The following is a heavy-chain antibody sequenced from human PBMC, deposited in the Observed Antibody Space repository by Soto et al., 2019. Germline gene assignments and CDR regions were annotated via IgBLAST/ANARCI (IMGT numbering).Heavy chain of an antibody. D-gene: IGHD1-1*01. V-gene: IGHV1-3*01. Sequence: ASVKVSCKASGYSFTTYAMHWVRQAPGQRLEWMAWINGGNGNTKYSQKFQDRVTITRDTSASIAYMELSSLRSEDTAVYYCARGKGMEENYYYHGMDVWGQGTTVTGSS. CDR1: GYSFTTYA. J-gene: IGHJ6*02. CDR3: ARGKGMEENYYYHGMDV. CDR2: INGGNGNT.